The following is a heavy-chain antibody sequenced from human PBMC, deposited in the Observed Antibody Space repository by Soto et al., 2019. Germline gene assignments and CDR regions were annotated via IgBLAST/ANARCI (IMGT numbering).Heavy chain of an antibody. CDR1: GFTFSSYS. CDR2: ISSSSSYI. J-gene: IGHJ3*02. Sequence: GRSLILSCAASGFTFSSYSMNWVRQAPGKGLEWVSSISSSSSYIYYADSVKGRFTISRDNAKNSLYLQMNSLRAEDTAVYYCARATKPGIAAADAFDIWGQGTMVTVSS. V-gene: IGHV3-21*01. D-gene: IGHD6-13*01. CDR3: ARATKPGIAAADAFDI.